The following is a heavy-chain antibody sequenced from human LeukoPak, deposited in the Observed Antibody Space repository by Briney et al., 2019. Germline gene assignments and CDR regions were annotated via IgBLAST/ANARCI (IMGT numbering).Heavy chain of an antibody. CDR1: GYTFTSYG. D-gene: IGHD1-1*01. Sequence: ASVKVSCKASGYTFTSYGISWVRQAPGQGLEWMGWISAYNGNTNYAQKLQGRVTMTTDTSTSTAYMDLRSLRSDDTAVYYCAKDSAANWNDYGIVAFDIWGQGTMVTVSS. CDR2: ISAYNGNT. J-gene: IGHJ3*02. V-gene: IGHV1-18*01. CDR3: AKDSAANWNDYGIVAFDI.